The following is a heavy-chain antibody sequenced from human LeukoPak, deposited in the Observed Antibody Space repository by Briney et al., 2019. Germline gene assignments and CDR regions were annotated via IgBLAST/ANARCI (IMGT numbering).Heavy chain of an antibody. CDR1: GGSFSGYY. J-gene: IGHJ4*02. V-gene: IGHV4-34*01. CDR2: INHSGST. Sequence: SETLSLTCAVYGGSFSGYYWSWIRQPPGKGLEWIGEINHSGSTNYNPSLKSRVTISVDTSKNQFSLKLSSVTAADTAVYYCARGPPNSSGYPPHYWGQGILVTVSS. D-gene: IGHD3-22*01. CDR3: ARGPPNSSGYPPHY.